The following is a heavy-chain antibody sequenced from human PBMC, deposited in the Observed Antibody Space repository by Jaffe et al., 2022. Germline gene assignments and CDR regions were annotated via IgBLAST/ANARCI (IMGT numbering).Heavy chain of an antibody. CDR3: ARSTDFWSGYQIDY. Sequence: EVQLVESGGGLVQPGGSLRLSCAASGFTFSSYWMSWVRQAPGKGLEWVANIKQDGSEKYYVDSVKGRFTISRDNAKNSLYLQMNSLRAEDTAVYYCARSTDFWSGYQIDYWGQGTLVTVSS. V-gene: IGHV3-7*01. CDR1: GFTFSSYW. D-gene: IGHD3-3*01. J-gene: IGHJ4*02. CDR2: IKQDGSEK.